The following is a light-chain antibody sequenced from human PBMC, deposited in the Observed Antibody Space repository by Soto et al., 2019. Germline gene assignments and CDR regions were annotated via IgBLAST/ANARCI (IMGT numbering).Light chain of an antibody. J-gene: IGKJ2*01. V-gene: IGKV3-15*01. CDR2: GAS. Sequence: EIVMTQSPATLSVSPGERATLSCRASKSVSSNLAWYQQKPGQAPRLLIYGASTRATGIPARFSGSGSGTEFTLTISSLQSEDFAVYYCQQYNNWPGYTFGQGTKLEIK. CDR3: QQYNNWPGYT. CDR1: KSVSSN.